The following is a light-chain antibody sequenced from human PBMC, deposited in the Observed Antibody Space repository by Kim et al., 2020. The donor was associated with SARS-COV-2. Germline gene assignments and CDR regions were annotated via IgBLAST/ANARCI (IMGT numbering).Light chain of an antibody. V-gene: IGLV2-8*01. CDR1: SSDDGGYNY. CDR3: SSYAGSNTFV. CDR2: EVN. Sequence: QSALTHPPSASGSPGQSVTISCTRTSSDDGGYNYVSWYQQHPSKAPKLMIYEVNKRPSGVPDRFSGSKSGNTASLTVSGLQAEDEADYYCSSYAGSNTFVFGGGTQLTVL. J-gene: IGLJ3*02.